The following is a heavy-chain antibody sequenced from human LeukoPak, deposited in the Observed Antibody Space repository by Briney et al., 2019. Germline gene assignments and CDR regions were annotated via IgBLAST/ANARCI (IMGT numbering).Heavy chain of an antibody. CDR1: GFTFSDYY. Sequence: GGSLRLSCAASGFTFSDYYMNWVRQAPGKGLEWVSYISSSGSTTYYADSVKGRFTISRDNAKNSLFLQMNGLRAEDTAVYYCALRLLGEYDYFDYWGQGTLVTVSS. D-gene: IGHD2/OR15-2a*01. V-gene: IGHV3-11*04. J-gene: IGHJ4*02. CDR2: ISSSGSTT. CDR3: ALRLLGEYDYFDY.